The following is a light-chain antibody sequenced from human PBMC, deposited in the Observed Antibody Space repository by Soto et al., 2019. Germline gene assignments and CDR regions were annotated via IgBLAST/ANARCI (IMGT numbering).Light chain of an antibody. CDR3: QQYGSSPYT. J-gene: IGKJ2*01. Sequence: EIVLTQSPGTLSLSPGDRATLSCRASQSVSSSYLAWYQKKPGQAPRLLIYGASSRATGIPDRISGGGSGTDFTLPISRLEPEDVAVYYCQQYGSSPYTFGQGTKLEIK. CDR2: GAS. CDR1: QSVSSSY. V-gene: IGKV3-20*01.